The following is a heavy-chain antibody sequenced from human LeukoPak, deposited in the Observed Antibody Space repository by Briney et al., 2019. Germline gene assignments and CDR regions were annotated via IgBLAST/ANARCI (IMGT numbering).Heavy chain of an antibody. D-gene: IGHD3-22*01. Sequence: SETLSLTCTVSGCSISSGNYCGWIRQPPAKGREWLGSIYHSGSTYYNPSLKSRVTISVDTSKNQFSLKLSSVTAADTAVYYCARRVGYYYDSSGFSFADAFDIWGQGTMVTVSS. CDR1: GCSISSGNY. CDR2: IYHSGST. CDR3: ARRVGYYYDSSGFSFADAFDI. V-gene: IGHV4-38-2*02. J-gene: IGHJ3*02.